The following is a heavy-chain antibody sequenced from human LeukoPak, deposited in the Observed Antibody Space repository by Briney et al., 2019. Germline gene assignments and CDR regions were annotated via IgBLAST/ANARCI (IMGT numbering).Heavy chain of an antibody. V-gene: IGHV4-59*01. CDR3: AREVPPRVRKAGVNWFDP. CDR1: GGSISSYY. Sequence: SSETLSLTCTVSGGSISSYYWSWIRQPPGKGLEWIGYIYYTGSTNYNPSLKSRVTMSVDTSKNQFSLKLGSVTAADTAMYYCAREVPPRVRKAGVNWFDPWGQGTLVAVSS. J-gene: IGHJ5*02. CDR2: IYYTGST. D-gene: IGHD1-14*01.